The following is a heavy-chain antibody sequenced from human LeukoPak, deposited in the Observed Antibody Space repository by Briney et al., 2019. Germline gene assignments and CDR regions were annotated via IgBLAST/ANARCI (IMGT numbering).Heavy chain of an antibody. CDR1: GGSFSGYY. CDR3: ATTNYDFWSGYNALFDY. D-gene: IGHD3-3*01. Sequence: PSETLSLTCAVYGGSFSGYYWSWIRQPPGKGLEWIGEINHSGSTNYNSSLKRRVTISVDTSKNQFSLKLSSVTAADTAVYYCATTNYDFWSGYNALFDYWGQGTLVTVSS. V-gene: IGHV4-34*01. J-gene: IGHJ4*02. CDR2: INHSGST.